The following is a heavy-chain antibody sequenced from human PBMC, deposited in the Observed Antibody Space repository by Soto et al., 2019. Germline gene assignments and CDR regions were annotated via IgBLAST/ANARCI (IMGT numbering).Heavy chain of an antibody. CDR3: ARHYNTYYYDSSGYYWAL. Sequence: LTCTVSGGSISSSSYYWGWIRQPPGKGLEWIGSIYYSGSTYYNPSLKSRVTISVDTSKNQFSLKLSSVTAADTAVYYCARHYNTYYYDSSGYYWALWGQGTLVTVSS. CDR2: IYYSGST. D-gene: IGHD3-22*01. V-gene: IGHV4-39*01. J-gene: IGHJ4*02. CDR1: GGSISSSSYY.